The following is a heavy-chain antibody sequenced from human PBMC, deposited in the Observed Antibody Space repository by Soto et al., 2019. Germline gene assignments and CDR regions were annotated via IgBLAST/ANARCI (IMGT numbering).Heavy chain of an antibody. Sequence: ASVKVSCKASGYTFTSYGISWVRQAPGQGLEWMGWISAYNGNTSYAQKLQGRITMTTDTSTSTAYMELRSLRSDDTAVYYCARDSGDCSSTSCLYFDYWGQGTLVTVSS. V-gene: IGHV1-18*01. CDR3: ARDSGDCSSTSCLYFDY. D-gene: IGHD2-2*01. CDR2: ISAYNGNT. J-gene: IGHJ4*02. CDR1: GYTFTSYG.